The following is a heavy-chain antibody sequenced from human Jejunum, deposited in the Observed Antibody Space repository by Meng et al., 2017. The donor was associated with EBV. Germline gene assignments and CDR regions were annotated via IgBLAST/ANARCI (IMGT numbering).Heavy chain of an antibody. D-gene: IGHD3-10*01. CDR2: IYYSVST. Sequence: VQLQESGPGLLKPSGTLFLHFTFSGVAMSNFYWSWFRQPPGKGLEWIGYIYYSVSTNYNPSLKSRVTISVDTSKNQFSLSLSSVTAADTAVYYCARGGGRPEYWGQGILVTVSS. V-gene: IGHV4-59*01. CDR1: GVAMSNFY. CDR3: ARGGGRPEY. J-gene: IGHJ4*02.